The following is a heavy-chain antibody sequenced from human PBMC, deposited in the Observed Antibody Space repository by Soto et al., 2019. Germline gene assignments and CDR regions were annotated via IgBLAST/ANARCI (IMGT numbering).Heavy chain of an antibody. J-gene: IGHJ4*02. CDR1: GGSISSGGYY. D-gene: IGHD4-4*01. CDR2: IYYSGST. V-gene: IGHV4-31*03. CDR3: ARAGIQLATVTYFDY. Sequence: SETLSLTCTVSGGSISSGGYYWSWIRQHPGKGLEWIGYIYYSGSTYYNPSLKSRVTILVDTSYNQFSLKVSSVTAADTAVYYCARAGIQLATVTYFDYWGQGTPVTAPQ.